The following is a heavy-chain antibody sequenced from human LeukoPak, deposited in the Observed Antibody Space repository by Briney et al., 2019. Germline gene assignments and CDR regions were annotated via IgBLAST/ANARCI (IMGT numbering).Heavy chain of an antibody. Sequence: GGSLRLSCAASGFTFSSYWMHWVRQAPGKGLVWVSRINSDGSSTSYADSVKGRFTISRDNAKNTLYLQMNSLRAEDTAVYYCARGGAAYDFWSGYYMTEYNWFDPWGQGTLVTVSS. CDR3: ARGGAAYDFWSGYYMTEYNWFDP. J-gene: IGHJ5*02. CDR2: INSDGSST. V-gene: IGHV3-74*01. CDR1: GFTFSSYW. D-gene: IGHD3-3*01.